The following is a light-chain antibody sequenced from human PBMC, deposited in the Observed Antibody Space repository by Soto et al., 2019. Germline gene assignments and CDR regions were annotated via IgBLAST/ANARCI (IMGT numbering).Light chain of an antibody. CDR2: AAS. J-gene: IGKJ1*01. CDR1: RDVGSD. V-gene: IGKV1-6*01. CDR3: LQDYGDSWT. Sequence: QMTQSPSSLSSSVGEKIIITCRASRDVGSDVSWYKQKPGQAPKLLIYAASNLYTGVPSRFRGSRSGTEFTLTISSLKPEDFESYYCLQDYGDSWTFGQGTKVDIK.